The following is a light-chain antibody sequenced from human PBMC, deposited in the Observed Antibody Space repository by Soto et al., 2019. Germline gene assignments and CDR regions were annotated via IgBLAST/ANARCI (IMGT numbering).Light chain of an antibody. V-gene: IGKV3-15*01. CDR1: QSINSE. CDR2: GAS. Sequence: ERVMTQSPATLSLSPGEGAALSCRASQSINSELAWYQQKPGQPPRLLIYGASTRATGVPARFTGSESGSEFTLTISGLQSEDFAVYYCQQGHNWPLTFGQGT. J-gene: IGKJ2*01. CDR3: QQGHNWPLT.